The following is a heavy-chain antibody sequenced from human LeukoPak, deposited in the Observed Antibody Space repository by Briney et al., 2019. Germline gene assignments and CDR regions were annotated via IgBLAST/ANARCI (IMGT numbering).Heavy chain of an antibody. CDR2: VTGSGGNT. J-gene: IGHJ4*02. CDR3: ASGAYYDY. Sequence: PGGSLRLSCAASGFTFSSYAMTWVRQAPGKGLEWVSTVTGSGGNTYYADSVKGRFTISRDNSKNTLYLQVNSLRAEDTAVYYCASGAYYDYWGQGTLVTVSS. D-gene: IGHD3-10*01. V-gene: IGHV3-23*01. CDR1: GFTFSSYA.